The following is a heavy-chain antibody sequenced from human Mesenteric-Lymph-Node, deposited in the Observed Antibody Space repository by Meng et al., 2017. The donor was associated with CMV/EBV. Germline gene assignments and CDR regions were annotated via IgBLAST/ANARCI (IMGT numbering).Heavy chain of an antibody. CDR1: GFTFSDYY. V-gene: IGHV3-11*04. CDR2: ISSSGSSI. CDR3: AGEGGATPDY. Sequence: GGPLRLSCAASGFTFSDYYMSWIRQAPGKGLEWVSYISSSGSSIYYADSVKGRFPISRDNAKSSLYLQMNSLRDEDTAVYYCAGEGGATPDYWGQGTLVTVSS. J-gene: IGHJ4*02. D-gene: IGHD1-26*01.